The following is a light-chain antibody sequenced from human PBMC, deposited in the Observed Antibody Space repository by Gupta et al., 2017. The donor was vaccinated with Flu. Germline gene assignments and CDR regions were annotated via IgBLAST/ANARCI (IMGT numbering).Light chain of an antibody. CDR1: SSDVGSYHR. V-gene: IGLV2-18*02. CDR2: EVS. CDR3: SSYTSSSTAV. J-gene: IGLJ1*01. Sequence: SVTIYCTGTSSDVGSYHRVSCYQQHPGTAPKLLMFEVSNRPSGVPDRRSASKSGNKASLPISGVQAEDEADDYCSSYTSSSTAVFGTGTKVTVL.